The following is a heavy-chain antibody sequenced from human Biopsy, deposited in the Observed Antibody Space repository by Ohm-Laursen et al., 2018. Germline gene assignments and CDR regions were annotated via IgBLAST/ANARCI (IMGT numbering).Heavy chain of an antibody. CDR3: ARERDP. V-gene: IGHV1-2*02. J-gene: IGHJ5*02. CDR1: GYTFTGHH. Sequence: ATVKLSCQASGYTFTGHHVHWVRQAPGHGLEWMGWINAKTGDTNYAQKFQGRVIMTRDTSISTAYVDLSSLRSADTAVYYCARERDPWGQGTLVTVSS. CDR2: INAKTGDT.